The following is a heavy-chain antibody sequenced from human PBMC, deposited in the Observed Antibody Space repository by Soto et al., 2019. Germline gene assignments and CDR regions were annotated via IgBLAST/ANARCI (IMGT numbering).Heavy chain of an antibody. CDR2: ISGDAGRT. J-gene: IGHJ4*02. Sequence: EVHLLGSGGALVQPGGSLRLSCEASGFTYVKYAMSWVRQDPGKGLEWVSGISGDAGRTFYADSVKGRFTISRDNSKNTVYLQMNSLRVEDTAVYYCVKDTVVVINGGDFDYWGQGTLVTVSS. CDR3: VKDTVVVINGGDFDY. V-gene: IGHV3-23*01. D-gene: IGHD3-22*01. CDR1: GFTYVKYA.